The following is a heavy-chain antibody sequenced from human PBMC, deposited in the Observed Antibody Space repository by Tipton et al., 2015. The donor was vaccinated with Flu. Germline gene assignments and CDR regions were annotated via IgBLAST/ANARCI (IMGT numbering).Heavy chain of an antibody. Sequence: TLSLTCAVYGGSFSGYYWSWIRQPPGKGLEWIGEINHSGSTNYNPSLKSRVTISVDTSKNQFSLKLSSVTAADTAVYYCARVRSSGWYNYWGQGTLVTVSS. D-gene: IGHD6-19*01. CDR2: INHSGST. V-gene: IGHV4-34*01. CDR3: ARVRSSGWYNY. J-gene: IGHJ4*02. CDR1: GGSFSGYY.